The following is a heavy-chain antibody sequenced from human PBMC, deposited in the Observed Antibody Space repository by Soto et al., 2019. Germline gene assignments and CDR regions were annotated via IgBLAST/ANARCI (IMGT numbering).Heavy chain of an antibody. CDR3: ATGGPPHSFGELCVY. D-gene: IGHD3-10*01. CDR2: IIPIFGTA. V-gene: IGHV1-69*13. J-gene: IGHJ4*02. Sequence: ASVKVSCKASGGTFSSYAISWVRQAPGQGLEWMGGIIPIFGTANYAQKFQGRVTITADESTSTAYMELSSLRSEDTAVYYCATGGPPHSFGELCVYWGQGTLVTVPQ. CDR1: GGTFSSYA.